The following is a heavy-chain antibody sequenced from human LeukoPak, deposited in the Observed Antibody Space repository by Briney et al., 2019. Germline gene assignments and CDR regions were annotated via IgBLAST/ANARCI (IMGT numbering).Heavy chain of an antibody. CDR2: ISVSGGST. CDR3: AKGSVYGDYYFDY. D-gene: IGHD4-17*01. J-gene: IGHJ4*02. CDR1: GFTFNNYA. Sequence: GGSLRLSCAASGFTFNNYAMNWVRQAPGEGLEWVSAISVSGGSTYYADSVKGRFTISRDNSKNTLFLQMSSLRAEDTALYYCAKGSVYGDYYFDYWGQGTLVTASS. V-gene: IGHV3-23*01.